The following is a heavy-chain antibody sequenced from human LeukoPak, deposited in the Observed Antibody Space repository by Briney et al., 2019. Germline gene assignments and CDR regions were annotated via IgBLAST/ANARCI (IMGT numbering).Heavy chain of an antibody. D-gene: IGHD3-10*01. CDR2: INQDGSEK. J-gene: IGHJ4*02. CDR3: AKVSGSGQGY. Sequence: GGSLRLSCAASGFTFSSYWMSWVRQAPGKGLEWVDNINQDGSEKYYVDSVKGRFTISRDDAKNSLYLQMNSVSAEDTAVYYCAKVSGSGQGYWGQGTLVTVSS. CDR1: GFTFSSYW. V-gene: IGHV3-7*01.